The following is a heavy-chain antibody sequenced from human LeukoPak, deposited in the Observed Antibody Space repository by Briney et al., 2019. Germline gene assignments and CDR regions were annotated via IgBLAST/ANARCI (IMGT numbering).Heavy chain of an antibody. V-gene: IGHV3-7*01. D-gene: IGHD3-9*01. Sequence: GGSLRLSCAASGFTFSNFWMGWVRQAPGKGLEWVANIKQDETEKFYLGSVKGRFTISRDNAKNSLYLQMNSLRAEDTAVYYCARALTGFIPGNWGQGTLVTVSS. CDR3: ARALTGFIPGN. CDR1: GFTFSNFW. J-gene: IGHJ4*02. CDR2: IKQDETEK.